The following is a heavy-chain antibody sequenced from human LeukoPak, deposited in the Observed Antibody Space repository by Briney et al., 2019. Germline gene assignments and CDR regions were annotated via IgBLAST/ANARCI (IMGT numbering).Heavy chain of an antibody. CDR1: GGSISSGGYS. CDR3: ARETKYYDFWSGYYLDY. J-gene: IGHJ4*02. Sequence: SETLSLTCAVSGGSISSGGYSWSWIRQPPGKGLEWIGYIYHSGSTYYNPSLKSRVTISVDKSKNQFSLKLSSVTAADTAVYYCARETKYYDFWSGYYLDYWGQGTLVTVSS. D-gene: IGHD3-3*01. CDR2: IYHSGST. V-gene: IGHV4-30-2*01.